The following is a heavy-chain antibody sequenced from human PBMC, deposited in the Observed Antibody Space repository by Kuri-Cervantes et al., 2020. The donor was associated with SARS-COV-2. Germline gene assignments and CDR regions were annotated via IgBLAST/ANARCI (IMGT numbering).Heavy chain of an antibody. J-gene: IGHJ4*02. D-gene: IGHD4-11*01. Sequence: GESLKISCAASGFTFSSYGMHWVRQAPGKGLEWVAVIWYDGSNKYYADSVKGRFTISRDNSKNTLYLQMNSLRAEDTAVYYCARDYDYSNYDVTGLDYWGQGTLATFPS. V-gene: IGHV3-33*01. CDR2: IWYDGSNK. CDR1: GFTFSSYG. CDR3: ARDYDYSNYDVTGLDY.